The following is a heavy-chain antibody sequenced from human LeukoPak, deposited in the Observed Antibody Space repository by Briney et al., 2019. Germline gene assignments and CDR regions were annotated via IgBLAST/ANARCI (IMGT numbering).Heavy chain of an antibody. J-gene: IGHJ4*02. CDR3: AKGGSPGSFDY. V-gene: IGHV3-23*01. Sequence: GGSLRLSCAASGFTFSSYSMNWVRQAPRKGLEWVSAISNSGGNTYYAGSVKGRFTISRDNSKNTLYLQMNNLRAEDTAVYYCAKGGSPGSFDYWGQGTLVTVPS. CDR1: GFTFSSYS. CDR2: ISNSGGNT. D-gene: IGHD3-16*01.